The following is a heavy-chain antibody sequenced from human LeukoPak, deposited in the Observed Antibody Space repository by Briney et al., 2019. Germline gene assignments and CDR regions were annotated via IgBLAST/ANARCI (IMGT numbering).Heavy chain of an antibody. CDR3: AREMRVQLERRSAFDI. CDR1: GFTFSSYW. D-gene: IGHD1-1*01. V-gene: IGHV3-7*01. Sequence: PGGSLRLSCAASGFTFSSYWTSWVRQAPGKGPEWVANIKQDGSEKYYVDSVKGRFTISRDNAKNSLYLQMNSLRAEDTAVYYCAREMRVQLERRSAFDIWGQGTMVTVSS. J-gene: IGHJ3*02. CDR2: IKQDGSEK.